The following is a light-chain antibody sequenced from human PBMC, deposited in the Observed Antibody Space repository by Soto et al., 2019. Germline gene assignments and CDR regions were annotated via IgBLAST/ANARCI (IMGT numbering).Light chain of an antibody. V-gene: IGKV1-39*01. Sequence: DFPMTQSPSSLSASIGDRVTITCRASQSIRTYLNWYQQKPGKAPQLLIYAASRLRSGVPSRFSGSGSGTDFTLTISSLQPEDFATYYCQQSYSTMATFGQGTKVEIK. J-gene: IGKJ1*01. CDR3: QQSYSTMAT. CDR2: AAS. CDR1: QSIRTY.